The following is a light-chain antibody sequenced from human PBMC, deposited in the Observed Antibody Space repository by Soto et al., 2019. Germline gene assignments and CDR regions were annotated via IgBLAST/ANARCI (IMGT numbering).Light chain of an antibody. Sequence: EIVMTQSPATLSVSPGERATLSCRASQSVSSTYLAWYQQKPGQAPRLLISGASSRATGIPDRFSGSGSGTDFTLTITRLEPEDFAVYYCQQYGSSPKTFGQGTRLEI. V-gene: IGKV3-20*01. CDR3: QQYGSSPKT. J-gene: IGKJ5*01. CDR2: GAS. CDR1: QSVSSTY.